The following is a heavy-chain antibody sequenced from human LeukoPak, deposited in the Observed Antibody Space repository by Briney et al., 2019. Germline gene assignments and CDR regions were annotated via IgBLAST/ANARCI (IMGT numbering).Heavy chain of an antibody. CDR2: ISYDGSSK. Sequence: GGSLRLSCAASGFTFSSYGMHWVRQAPGKGPEWVAVISYDGSSKYYADSVKGRFTISRDNSKNTLYLQMNSLRAEDTAVYYCAKATVADYYFDYWGQGTLVTVSS. J-gene: IGHJ4*02. CDR3: AKATVADYYFDY. CDR1: GFTFSSYG. V-gene: IGHV3-30*18. D-gene: IGHD6-19*01.